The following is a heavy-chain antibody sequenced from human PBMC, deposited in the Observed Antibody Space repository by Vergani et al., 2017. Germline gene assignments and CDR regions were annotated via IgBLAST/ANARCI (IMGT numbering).Heavy chain of an antibody. D-gene: IGHD3-10*01. CDR1: GFTFNIYA. CDR3: ANEGSANRIRGWLDH. Sequence: EVRLLESGGGLVQPGGSLRLSCAASGFTFNIYAMSWVRQAPGKGLEWVSTITYNGGRTYYADSVTGRFTISRDNSKNTLFLQLKTLRAEDTAVYYCANEGSANRIRGWLDHWGQGALVTVSS. V-gene: IGHV3-23*01. J-gene: IGHJ4*02. CDR2: ITYNGGRT.